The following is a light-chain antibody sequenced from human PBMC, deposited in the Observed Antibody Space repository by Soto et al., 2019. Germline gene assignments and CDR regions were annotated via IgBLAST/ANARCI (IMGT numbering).Light chain of an antibody. V-gene: IGLV1-47*01. CDR3: AAWDDSLSGVV. Sequence: QSALTQPPSASATPGQRVTISCSGSSSNIGTNSVYWYQHLPGTAPKLLIYRNNQRPSGVPDRFSGSKSGTSASLAISGLRSEDEADYYCAAWDDSLSGVVFGGGTKLTVL. CDR2: RNN. CDR1: SSNIGTNS. J-gene: IGLJ2*01.